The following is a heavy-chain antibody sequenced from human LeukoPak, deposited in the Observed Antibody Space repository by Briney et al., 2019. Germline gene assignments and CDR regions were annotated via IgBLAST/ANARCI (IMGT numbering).Heavy chain of an antibody. D-gene: IGHD3-9*01. CDR2: ISAYNGNT. CDR1: GYTFTSYG. V-gene: IGHV1-18*01. J-gene: IGHJ4*02. CDR3: ARDQGYDILTGYYSW. Sequence: ASVKVSCKASGYTFTSYGISWVRQAPGQGLEWMGWISAYNGNTNYAQKLQGRVTMTTDTSTSTAYMELRSLRSDDTAAYYCARDQGYDILTGYYSWWGQGTLVTVSS.